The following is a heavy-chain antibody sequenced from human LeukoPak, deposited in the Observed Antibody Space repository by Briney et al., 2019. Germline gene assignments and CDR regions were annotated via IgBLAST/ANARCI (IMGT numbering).Heavy chain of an antibody. J-gene: IGHJ5*02. V-gene: IGHV3-30*04. Sequence: GRSLRPSCAASGFTFSSYVMHWVRQAPGKGLEWVAIISYDGSNEYYADSVKGRFTISRDNSKNTLYLQMNSLRAADTAVYYCARVDSSGLRLDGGWFDPWGQGTLVIVSS. CDR2: ISYDGSNE. D-gene: IGHD6-19*01. CDR3: ARVDSSGLRLDGGWFDP. CDR1: GFTFSSYV.